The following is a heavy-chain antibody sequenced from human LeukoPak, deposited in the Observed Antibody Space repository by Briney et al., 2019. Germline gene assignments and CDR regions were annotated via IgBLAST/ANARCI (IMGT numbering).Heavy chain of an antibody. D-gene: IGHD5-12*01. J-gene: IGHJ4*02. CDR2: INHSGST. CDR3: ARRVATIGYFDY. CDR1: GGSFSGYY. Sequence: SETLSLTCAVYGGSFSGYYWSWIRQPPGKGLEWIGEINHSGSTNYNPFLKSRVTISVDTSKNQFSLKLSSVTAADTAVYYCARRVATIGYFDYWGQGTLVTVSS. V-gene: IGHV4-34*01.